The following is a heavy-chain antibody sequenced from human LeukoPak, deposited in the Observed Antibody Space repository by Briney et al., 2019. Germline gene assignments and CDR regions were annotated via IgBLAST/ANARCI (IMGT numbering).Heavy chain of an antibody. CDR1: GFTFSSYA. D-gene: IGHD3-9*01. J-gene: IGHJ4*02. CDR3: AKNLYYHILTTWDY. Sequence: PGGSLRLSCAASGFTFSSYAMSWVRQAPGKGLEWVSGVTNSGDITYYADSVKGRFTISRDNSENTLYLQMNSLRADDTAVYYCAKNLYYHILTTWDYWGQGTLVTVSS. CDR2: VTNSGDIT. V-gene: IGHV3-23*05.